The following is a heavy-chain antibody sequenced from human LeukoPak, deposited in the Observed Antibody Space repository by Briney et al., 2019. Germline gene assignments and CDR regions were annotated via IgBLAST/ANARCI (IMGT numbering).Heavy chain of an antibody. CDR2: IYYSGST. V-gene: IGHV4-39*01. CDR3: ARHVTAMGGLDY. D-gene: IGHD5-18*01. Sequence: SETLSLTCTFSGGSISISSYYGAWIRRTPGKGLEWIGRIYYSGSTYYNPSLKSQVTISVETSKNHSSLKLSSVTAADTAVYYCARHVTAMGGLDYWGQGTLVTVSS. CDR1: GGSISISSYY. J-gene: IGHJ4*02.